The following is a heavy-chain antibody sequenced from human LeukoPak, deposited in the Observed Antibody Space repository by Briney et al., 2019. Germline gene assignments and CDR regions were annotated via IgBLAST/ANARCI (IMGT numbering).Heavy chain of an antibody. CDR2: INHSGST. V-gene: IGHV4-34*01. J-gene: IGHJ6*03. CDR1: GGSFSDYY. CDR3: ARGGRIQLWLGYYMDV. Sequence: PSETLSLTCAVYGGSFSDYYWTWIRQPPGKGLEWIGEINHSGSTNYIPSLRSRVTISVDTSKNQFSLKLSSVSAADTAVYYCARGGRIQLWLGYYMDVWGKGTTVTVSS. D-gene: IGHD5-18*01.